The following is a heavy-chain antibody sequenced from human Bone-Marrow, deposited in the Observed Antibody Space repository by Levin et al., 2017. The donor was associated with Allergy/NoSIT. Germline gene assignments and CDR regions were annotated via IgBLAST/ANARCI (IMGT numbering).Heavy chain of an antibody. D-gene: IGHD2-21*02. V-gene: IGHV1-18*01. CDR2: ISAYDDDT. CDR3: ARGAYCGGDCYSPDY. CDR1: GYTFTSFA. Sequence: GASVKVSCEASGYTFTSFAISWVRQAPGQGLEWMGWISAYDDDTNYAQNFQDRVTMTTDTSTNTAYMELRSLRSYDTAVYYCARGAYCGGDCYSPDYWGQGTLVTVSS. J-gene: IGHJ4*02.